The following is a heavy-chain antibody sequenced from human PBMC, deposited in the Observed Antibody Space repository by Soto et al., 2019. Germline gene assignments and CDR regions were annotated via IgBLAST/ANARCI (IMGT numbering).Heavy chain of an antibody. D-gene: IGHD3-16*01. Sequence: PGGSLRLSCSASGFTFSSYAMHGVRQAPGKGLEWVAVISYDGSNKYYADSVKGRFTISRDNSKNTLYLQMNSLRAEDTAVYYCARAYEGDYFDYWGQGTLVTVSS. CDR2: ISYDGSNK. J-gene: IGHJ4*02. CDR1: GFTFSSYA. CDR3: ARAYEGDYFDY. V-gene: IGHV3-30-3*01.